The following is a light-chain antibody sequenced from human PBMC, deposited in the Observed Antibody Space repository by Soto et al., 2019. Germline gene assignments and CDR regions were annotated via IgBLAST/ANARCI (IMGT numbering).Light chain of an antibody. CDR3: CSYAGSSTFAGYV. Sequence: QSALTQPASVSGSPGQSITISCTGTSSDVGSYNLVSWYQQHPGKAPKLMIYEGSKRPSGVSNRFSGSKSGNTASLTISGLQAEDEDDYYCCSYAGSSTFAGYVFGTGTKLTVL. CDR2: EGS. J-gene: IGLJ1*01. V-gene: IGLV2-23*03. CDR1: SSDVGSYNL.